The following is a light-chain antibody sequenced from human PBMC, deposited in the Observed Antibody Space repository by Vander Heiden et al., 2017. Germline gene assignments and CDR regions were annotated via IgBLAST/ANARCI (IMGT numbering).Light chain of an antibody. CDR1: QSVSSSY. J-gene: IGKJ1*01. V-gene: IGKV3-20*01. CDR2: GAS. Sequence: EIALTHSPGTLSWSPGERATLSCRASQSVSSSYLARYQQKPGQAPRLLIYGASSRATGIPDRFSGSGSGTDFTLTISRLEPEDFAVYYCHQYCTSAWTFGQGTKVEIK. CDR3: HQYCTSAWT.